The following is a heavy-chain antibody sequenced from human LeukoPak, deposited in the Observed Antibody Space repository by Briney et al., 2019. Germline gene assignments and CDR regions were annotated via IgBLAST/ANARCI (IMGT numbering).Heavy chain of an antibody. CDR1: GGTFSSYA. CDR2: IIPIFGTA. V-gene: IGHV1-69*01. Sequence: SVKVSCKASGGTFSSYAISWVRQAPGQGLEWMGGIIPIFGTANYAQKFQGRVTITADESTSTAYMELSSLRSDDTAVYYCARAPTLFGWAGDYWGQGTLVTVSS. CDR3: ARAPTLFGWAGDY. J-gene: IGHJ4*02. D-gene: IGHD3-10*01.